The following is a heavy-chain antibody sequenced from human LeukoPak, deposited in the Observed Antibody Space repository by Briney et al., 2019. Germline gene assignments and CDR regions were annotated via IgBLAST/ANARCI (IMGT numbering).Heavy chain of an antibody. D-gene: IGHD6-19*01. Sequence: GGSLRLSCAASGFTVSSNYMSWVRQAPGKGLEWVSAISGSGGSTYYADSVKGRFTISRDNSKNTLYLQMNSLRAEDTAVYYCAKSGSGWYHFDYWGQGTLVTVSS. V-gene: IGHV3-23*01. CDR1: GFTVSSNY. CDR3: AKSGSGWYHFDY. CDR2: ISGSGGST. J-gene: IGHJ4*02.